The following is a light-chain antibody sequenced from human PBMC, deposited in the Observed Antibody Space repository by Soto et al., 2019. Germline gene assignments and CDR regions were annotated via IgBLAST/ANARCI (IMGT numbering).Light chain of an antibody. Sequence: EIVLTQSPDTLSLSPGERATLSCRASQSVSGYLGWYQQKPGQAPRLLIYDASNRASGVPARFRGSGSGTNFTLPIASREPDDFAVYYCQQRSNWPYLTFGGGTRV. CDR2: DAS. J-gene: IGKJ4*01. CDR1: QSVSGY. CDR3: QQRSNWPYLT. V-gene: IGKV3-11*01.